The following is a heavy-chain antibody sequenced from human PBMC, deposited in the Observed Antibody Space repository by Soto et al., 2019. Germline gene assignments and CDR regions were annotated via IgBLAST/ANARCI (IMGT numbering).Heavy chain of an antibody. Sequence: PSETLSLTCTVSGGSISGYYWSWIRQPPGKGLEWIGYIYYSGSTNYNPSLKSRVTISVDTSKNQFSLKLSSVTAADTAVYYCARGGSSGWNWFDPWGQGTLVTVSS. CDR3: ARGGSSGWNWFDP. D-gene: IGHD6-19*01. CDR2: IYYSGST. CDR1: GGSISGYY. J-gene: IGHJ5*02. V-gene: IGHV4-59*01.